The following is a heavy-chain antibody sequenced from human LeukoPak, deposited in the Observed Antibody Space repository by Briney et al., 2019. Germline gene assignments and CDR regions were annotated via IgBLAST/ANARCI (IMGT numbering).Heavy chain of an antibody. Sequence: SETLSLTCTVSGGSISSHYWSWIRQPPGKGLEWIGYIYYSGSTNYNPSLKSRVTISVDTSKNQFSLKLSSVTAADTAVYYCARVSGGDYLLSWFDPWGRGTLVTVSS. V-gene: IGHV4-59*11. CDR3: ARVSGGDYLLSWFDP. CDR2: IYYSGST. J-gene: IGHJ5*02. D-gene: IGHD2-21*02. CDR1: GGSISSHY.